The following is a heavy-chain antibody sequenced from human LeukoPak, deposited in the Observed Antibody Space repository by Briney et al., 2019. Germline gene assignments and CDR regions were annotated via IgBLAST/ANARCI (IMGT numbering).Heavy chain of an antibody. D-gene: IGHD5-12*01. CDR2: INSDGSST. CDR1: GFTFSSYW. V-gene: IGHV3-74*01. Sequence: GGSLRLSCAASGFTFSSYWMHWVRQAPGKGLVWVSRINSDGSSTSYADSVKGRFTISRDNSKNTVYLQMNSLRVEDTAVYYCARCSWLRSGPTDYWGQGTLVTVSS. CDR3: ARCSWLRSGPTDY. J-gene: IGHJ4*02.